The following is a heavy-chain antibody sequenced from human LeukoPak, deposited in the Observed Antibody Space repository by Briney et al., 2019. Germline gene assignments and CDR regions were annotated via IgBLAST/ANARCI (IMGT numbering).Heavy chain of an antibody. V-gene: IGHV4-39*07. CDR3: ARDVTMVRGVLQH. Sequence: PSETLSLTCTVSGGSISSSSYYWGWIRQPPGKGLEWIGSIYYSGSTYYNPSLKSRVTISVDTSKNQFSLKLSSVTAADTAVYYCARDVTMVRGVLQHWGQGTLVTVSS. CDR1: GGSISSSSYY. CDR2: IYYSGST. D-gene: IGHD3-10*01. J-gene: IGHJ1*01.